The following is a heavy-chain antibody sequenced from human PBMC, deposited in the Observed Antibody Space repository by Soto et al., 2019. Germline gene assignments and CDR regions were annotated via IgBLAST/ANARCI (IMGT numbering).Heavy chain of an antibody. V-gene: IGHV1-69*01. CDR2: IIPIFGTA. CDR1: GGTFSSYA. Sequence: QMQLVQSGAEVKKPGSSVKVSCKASGGTFSSYAISWVRQAPGQGLEWMGGIIPIFGTANYAQKFQGRVTITADESTSTAYMELSSLRSEDTAVYYCARDFVVVVPAAMTRDYYYYGMDVWGQGTTVTVSS. J-gene: IGHJ6*02. D-gene: IGHD2-2*01. CDR3: ARDFVVVVPAAMTRDYYYYGMDV.